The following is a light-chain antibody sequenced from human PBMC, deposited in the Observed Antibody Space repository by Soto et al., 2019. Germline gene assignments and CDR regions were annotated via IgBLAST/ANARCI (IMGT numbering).Light chain of an antibody. CDR3: SSYAGSNTVL. J-gene: IGLJ2*01. CDR2: EVT. V-gene: IGLV2-8*01. Sequence: QSALTQPPSASGSPGQSVTIFCTGTSSDVGGYNCVSWYQQHPGKAPQLMIYEVTKRPSGVPDRFSGSKSGNTASLTVSGLQAEDEADYYCSSYAGSNTVLFGGGAKLTVL. CDR1: SSDVGGYNC.